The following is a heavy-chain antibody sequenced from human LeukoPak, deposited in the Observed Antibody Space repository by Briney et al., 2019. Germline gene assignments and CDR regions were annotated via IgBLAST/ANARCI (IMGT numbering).Heavy chain of an antibody. Sequence: ASVKVSCKSSGYTFTNFGITWVRQPPAQGLEWMGRISGYNGKTNYAQKLQGRVTTTTDTSTSKAYMELRSLRSDDTAVYYCARAYHADRQAYSSGWYSDYWGQGTLVTVSS. V-gene: IGHV1-18*01. D-gene: IGHD6-19*01. CDR1: GYTFTNFG. CDR3: ARAYHADRQAYSSGWYSDY. J-gene: IGHJ4*02. CDR2: ISGYNGKT.